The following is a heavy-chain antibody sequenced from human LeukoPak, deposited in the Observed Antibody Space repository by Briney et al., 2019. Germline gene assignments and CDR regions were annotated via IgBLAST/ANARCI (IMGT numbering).Heavy chain of an antibody. V-gene: IGHV4-39*07. CDR1: GGSISSSSYY. Sequence: SETLSLTCTVSGGSISSSSYYWGWIRQPPGKGLEWIGSIYYSGSTYYNPSLKSRVTISVDTSKNQFSLKLSSVTAADTAVYYCASSDSSGYHLPYYYYYGMDVWGQGTTATVSS. J-gene: IGHJ6*02. CDR3: ASSDSSGYHLPYYYYYGMDV. D-gene: IGHD3-22*01. CDR2: IYYSGST.